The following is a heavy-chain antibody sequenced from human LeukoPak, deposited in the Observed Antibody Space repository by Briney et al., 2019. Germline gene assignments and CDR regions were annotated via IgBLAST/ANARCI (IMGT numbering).Heavy chain of an antibody. CDR1: GFTFSSYS. V-gene: IGHV3-48*04. Sequence: PGGSLRLSCAASGFTFSSYSMNWVRQAPGKGLEWVSYISSSSSTIYYADSVKGRFTISRDNAKNSLYLQMNSLRAEDTALYHCARDFFWSGYYTGVGAGHDIWGQGTMVTVSS. CDR3: ARDFFWSGYYTGVGAGHDI. CDR2: ISSSSSTI. J-gene: IGHJ3*02. D-gene: IGHD3-3*01.